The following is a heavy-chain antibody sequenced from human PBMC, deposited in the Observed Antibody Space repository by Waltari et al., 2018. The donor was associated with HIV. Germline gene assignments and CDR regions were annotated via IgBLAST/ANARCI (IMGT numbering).Heavy chain of an antibody. CDR3: ARGVHDFYYGMDV. CDR1: VFIFCGYG. V-gene: IGHV3-33*01. J-gene: IGHJ6*02. Sequence: QVPLVESGGGVVQPGRSLRLSCAVSVFIFCGYGMHWVRQAPGKGLEWVAVIWYDGSKKYYADSVKGRFTISRDNSKNTLYLQMNSLRDEDTAVYYCARGVHDFYYGMDVWGQGTSVTVSS. CDR2: IWYDGSKK.